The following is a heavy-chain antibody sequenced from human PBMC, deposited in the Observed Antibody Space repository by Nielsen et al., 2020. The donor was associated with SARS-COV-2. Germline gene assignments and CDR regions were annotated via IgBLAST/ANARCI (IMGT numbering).Heavy chain of an antibody. V-gene: IGHV3-74*01. D-gene: IGHD3-10*01. J-gene: IGHJ4*02. CDR1: GFTFSSYY. CDR3: VRVRDDGYYYDSGPFDY. Sequence: GESLKISCAGSGFTFSSYYMNWVRQAPGKGLMWVSRINTDGSKRAYADPVKGRFTISRDNARDTLDLQMSSLTAEDTAVYYCVRVRDDGYYYDSGPFDYWGQGALVTVSS. CDR2: INTDGSKR.